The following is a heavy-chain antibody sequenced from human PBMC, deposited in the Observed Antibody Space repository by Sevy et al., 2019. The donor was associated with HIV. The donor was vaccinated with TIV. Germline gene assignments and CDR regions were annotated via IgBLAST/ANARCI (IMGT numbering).Heavy chain of an antibody. Sequence: GGSLRLSCVASGFKFDDYAMHWVRQTPGKGLEWVSGINWNGEGKGYADSVKGRFTISRENGKNSQFLEMNSLREEDTGFYFCARDGGPDSTSASGFVHWGQGTPVTGSS. CDR2: INWNGEGK. V-gene: IGHV3-9*01. J-gene: IGHJ5*02. CDR1: GFKFDDYA. CDR3: ARDGGPDSTSASGFVH. D-gene: IGHD2-15*01.